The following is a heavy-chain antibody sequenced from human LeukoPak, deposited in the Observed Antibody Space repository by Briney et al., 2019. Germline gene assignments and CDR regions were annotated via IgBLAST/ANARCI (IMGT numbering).Heavy chain of an antibody. J-gene: IGHJ6*04. D-gene: IGHD5-12*01. CDR1: GGSISSSSYY. CDR2: IYYSGST. Sequence: SETLSLTCTVSGGSISSSSYYWGWIRQPPGKGLEWIGSIYYSGSTYYNPSLKSRVTISVDTSKNQFSLKLSSVTAADTAVYYCARGGSYSGYTMDVWGKGTTVTVSS. CDR3: ARGGSYSGYTMDV. V-gene: IGHV4-39*07.